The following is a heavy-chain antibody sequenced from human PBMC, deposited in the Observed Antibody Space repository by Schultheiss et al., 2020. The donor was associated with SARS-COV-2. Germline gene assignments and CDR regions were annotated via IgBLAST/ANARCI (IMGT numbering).Heavy chain of an antibody. V-gene: IGHV3-23*01. J-gene: IGHJ6*02. CDR2: ISGSGGST. CDR3: ARDRRSQWAQEFYYYYYGMDV. Sequence: GGSLRLSCAASGFTFSSYAMSWVRQAPGKGLEWVSAISGSGGSTYYADSVKGRFTISRDNSKNTLYLQMNSLRAEDTAVYYCARDRRSQWAQEFYYYYYGMDVWGQGTTVTVSS. D-gene: IGHD2-8*01. CDR1: GFTFSSYA.